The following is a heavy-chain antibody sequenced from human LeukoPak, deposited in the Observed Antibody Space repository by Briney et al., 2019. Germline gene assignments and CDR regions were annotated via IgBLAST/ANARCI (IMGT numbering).Heavy chain of an antibody. CDR3: ARSRSTSLGKHPFDI. CDR2: ISDSGDST. V-gene: IGHV3-23*01. D-gene: IGHD2-2*01. Sequence: GGPRLSRAASGFIFSSYAMNWVRQAPGKGLEWVSTISDSGDSTYYADSVKGRFTISRDNSKNTLYLQMNSLRAEDTAIYYCARSRSTSLGKHPFDIWGQGTMVTVSS. CDR1: GFIFSSYA. J-gene: IGHJ3*02.